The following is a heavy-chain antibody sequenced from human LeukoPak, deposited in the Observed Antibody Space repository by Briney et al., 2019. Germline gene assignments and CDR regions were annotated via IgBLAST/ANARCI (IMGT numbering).Heavy chain of an antibody. CDR2: INHSGST. D-gene: IGHD3-9*01. Sequence: PSETLSLTCAVYGGSFGGYYWSWIRQPPGKGLEWIGEINHSGSTNYNPSLKSRVTISVDTSKNQFSLKLSSVTAADTAVYYCARDHVLRYFDWLLPRGAFDIWGQGTMVTVPS. V-gene: IGHV4-34*01. CDR3: ARDHVLRYFDWLLPRGAFDI. CDR1: GGSFGGYY. J-gene: IGHJ3*02.